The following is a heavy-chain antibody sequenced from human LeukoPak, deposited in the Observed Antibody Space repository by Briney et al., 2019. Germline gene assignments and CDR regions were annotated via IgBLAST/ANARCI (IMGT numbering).Heavy chain of an antibody. D-gene: IGHD3-22*01. CDR3: AIIDYYDSSGYYLYYFDY. Sequence: ASVKVSCKVSGYTLTELSMHWVRQAPGKGLEWMGGFDPEDGETIYAQKFQGRVTMTEDTSTDTAYMELSSLRSEDTAVYYCAIIDYYDSSGYYLYYFDYWGQGTLVTVSS. V-gene: IGHV1-24*01. CDR1: GYTLTELS. CDR2: FDPEDGET. J-gene: IGHJ4*02.